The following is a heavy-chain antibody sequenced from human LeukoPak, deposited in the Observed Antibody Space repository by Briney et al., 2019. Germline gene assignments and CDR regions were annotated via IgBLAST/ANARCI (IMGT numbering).Heavy chain of an antibody. J-gene: IGHJ4*02. CDR3: ARDRLGPLRYFDY. CDR2: IIPIFGTA. D-gene: IGHD3-9*01. Sequence: SVKVSCKASGGTFSSYGISWVRQAPGQGLDWVGGIIPIFGTANYAQKFQGRVTITTDESTSTAYMELSSLRSEDTAVYYCARDRLGPLRYFDYWGQGTLVTVSS. V-gene: IGHV1-69*05. CDR1: GGTFSSYG.